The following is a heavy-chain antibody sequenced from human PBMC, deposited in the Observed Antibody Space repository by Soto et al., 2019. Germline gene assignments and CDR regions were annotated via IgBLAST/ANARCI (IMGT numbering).Heavy chain of an antibody. CDR3: ASESYGGEFDY. V-gene: IGHV1-8*01. Sequence: QVQLVQSGAEVKTPGASVKVSCKASGYTFASYDINWVRQAPGQGLEWMGWMNPNSNNTGYAQKFQGRVTITRDTSASTAYMELSSLRSEDTAVYYCASESYGGEFDYWGQGTLVTVSS. CDR1: GYTFASYD. CDR2: MNPNSNNT. J-gene: IGHJ4*02. D-gene: IGHD4-17*01.